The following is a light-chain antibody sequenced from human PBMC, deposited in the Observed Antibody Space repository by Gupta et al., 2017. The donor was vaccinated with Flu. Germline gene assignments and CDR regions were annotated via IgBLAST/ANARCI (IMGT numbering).Light chain of an antibody. CDR2: QDT. V-gene: IGLV3-1*01. Sequence: SPGQTAVITCSGDKLGDKFACWYQQKPAPSPTLCSYQDTKRPSGIPERVSGSNSANTVTMXIXGTQAVXESYYYCQVWERSTVVLGGGTKVTVL. CDR1: KLGDKF. J-gene: IGLJ2*01. CDR3: QVWERSTVV.